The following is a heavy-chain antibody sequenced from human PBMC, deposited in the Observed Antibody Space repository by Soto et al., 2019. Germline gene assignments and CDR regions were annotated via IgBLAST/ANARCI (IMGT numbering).Heavy chain of an antibody. D-gene: IGHD1-26*01. V-gene: IGHV3-74*01. CDR2: VSSDGSST. Sequence: EVQRVESGGGLVQPGGSLRLSCAASGFTFSSYWMNWVRQAPGKGLVWVSRVSSDGSSTNYADSVEGRFTISRDNAKNTLYLQMDSLRAEDTAVYYCTTNSMVGAVDYWGQVTLVTVSS. J-gene: IGHJ4*02. CDR1: GFTFSSYW. CDR3: TTNSMVGAVDY.